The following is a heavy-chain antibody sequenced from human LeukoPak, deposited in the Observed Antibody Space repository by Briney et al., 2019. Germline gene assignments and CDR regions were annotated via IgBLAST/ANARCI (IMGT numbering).Heavy chain of an antibody. J-gene: IGHJ3*02. CDR3: ARDRDYGDYFDAFDI. Sequence: GSLRLSCVASGFTFSTYEMNWVRQPPGKGLEWIGSIYHSGSTYYNPSLKSRVTISVDTSKNQFSLKLSSVTAADTAVYYCARDRDYGDYFDAFDIWGQGTMVTVSS. CDR1: GFTFSTYE. V-gene: IGHV4-38-2*02. CDR2: IYHSGST. D-gene: IGHD4-17*01.